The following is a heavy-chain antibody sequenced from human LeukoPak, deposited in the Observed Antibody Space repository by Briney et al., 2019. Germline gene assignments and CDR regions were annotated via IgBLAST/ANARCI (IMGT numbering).Heavy chain of an antibody. CDR2: ISAYNGNT. CDR1: GYTFTSYG. V-gene: IGHV1-18*01. D-gene: IGHD3-22*01. J-gene: IGHJ4*02. CDR3: ASSTYYDSSGYYYNFHPYFDY. Sequence: GESLKISCKASGYTFTSYGISWVRQAPGQGLEWMGWISAYNGNTNYAQKLQGRVTMTTDTSTSTAYMELRSLRSDDTAVYYCASSTYYDSSGYYYNFHPYFDYWGQGTLVTVSS.